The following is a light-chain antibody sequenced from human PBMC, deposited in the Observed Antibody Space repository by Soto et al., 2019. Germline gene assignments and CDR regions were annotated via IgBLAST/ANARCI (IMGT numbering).Light chain of an antibody. CDR3: RQYGRSLGFA. J-gene: IGKJ4*01. V-gene: IGKV3-20*01. Sequence: EIVLTQSPGTLSLFPGETATLSCWASQSLTSRYLAWYQQKPGQSPRLLISDVFNRASGVAERFSGSGSGTDFTLTISRLEPEDFAVYYCRQYGRSLGFAFGGGTKVDIK. CDR2: DVF. CDR1: QSLTSRY.